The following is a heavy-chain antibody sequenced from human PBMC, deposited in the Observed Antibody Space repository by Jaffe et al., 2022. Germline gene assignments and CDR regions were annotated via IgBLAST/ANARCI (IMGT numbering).Heavy chain of an antibody. V-gene: IGHV4-38-2*01. CDR3: ARHGGAFDY. D-gene: IGHD1-26*01. Sequence: QVQLQESGPGLVKPSETLSLTCAVSGYSISSGYYWGWIRQPPGKGLEWIGSIYHSGSTYYNPSLKSRVTISVDTSKNQFSLKLSSVTAADTAVYYCARHGGAFDYWGQGTLVTVSS. CDR1: GYSISSGYY. CDR2: IYHSGST. J-gene: IGHJ4*02.